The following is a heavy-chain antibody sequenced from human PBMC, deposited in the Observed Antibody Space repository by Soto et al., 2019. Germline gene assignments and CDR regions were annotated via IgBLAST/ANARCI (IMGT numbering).Heavy chain of an antibody. D-gene: IGHD3-10*01. CDR3: ARVGDGSGIYHESHSFGMDV. CDR1: GYSINSGHY. V-gene: IGHV4-38-2*01. CDR2: VYRSGRT. J-gene: IGHJ6*02. Sequence: SETLSLTCAVSGYSINSGHYWGWIRQPPGKGLEWIGNVYRSGRTYYNPSLESRVTISLDMSKNQFSLNLGSVTAADTGVYYFARVGDGSGIYHESHSFGMDVWGQGTKVTVSS.